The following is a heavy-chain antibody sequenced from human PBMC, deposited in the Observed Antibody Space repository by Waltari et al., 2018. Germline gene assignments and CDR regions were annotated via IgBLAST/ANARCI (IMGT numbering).Heavy chain of an antibody. Sequence: QVQLVQSGAEVKKPGSSVKVSCKASGGTFSSYAISWVRQAPGQGLEWRGRIIPIFGTANYAQKLQGRVTITADKSTSTAYMELSRLRSEDTAVYYCARDSGSWQQIRPFDYWGQGTLVTVSS. J-gene: IGHJ4*02. V-gene: IGHV1-69*13. CDR1: GGTFSSYA. D-gene: IGHD3-10*01. CDR2: IIPIFGTA. CDR3: ARDSGSWQQIRPFDY.